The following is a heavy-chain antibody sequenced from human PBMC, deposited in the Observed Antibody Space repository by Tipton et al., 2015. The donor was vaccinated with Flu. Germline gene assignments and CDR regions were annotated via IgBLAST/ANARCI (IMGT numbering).Heavy chain of an antibody. D-gene: IGHD6-19*01. CDR1: GGSMSSFY. J-gene: IGHJ4*02. CDR2: ISNSGSS. Sequence: GLVKPSETLSLTCTVSGGSMSSFYWTWIRQPAGKGLEWIAYISNSGSSNYNPSLKSRITVSVDTSKNQFSLILSSVTAADTAVYYCARSSRGWYRAMFDWGQGTLVTVSS. CDR3: ARSSRGWYRAMFD. V-gene: IGHV4-59*01.